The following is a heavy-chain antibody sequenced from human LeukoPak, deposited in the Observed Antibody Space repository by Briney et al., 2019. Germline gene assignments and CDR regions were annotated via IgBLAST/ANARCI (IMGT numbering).Heavy chain of an antibody. CDR2: IYHSGST. CDR3: ARDPYDSSGYYRYSDC. CDR1: GGSISSSNW. J-gene: IGHJ4*02. Sequence: SGTLSLTCAVSGGSISSSNWWSWVRQPPGKGLEWIGEIYHSGSTNYNPSLKSRVTISVDKSKNQFSLKLSSVTAADTAVYYCARDPYDSSGYYRYSDCWGQGTLVTVSS. V-gene: IGHV4-4*02. D-gene: IGHD3-22*01.